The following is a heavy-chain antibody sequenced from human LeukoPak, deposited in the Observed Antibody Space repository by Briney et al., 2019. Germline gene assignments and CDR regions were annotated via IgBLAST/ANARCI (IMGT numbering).Heavy chain of an antibody. Sequence: SETLSLTCAVYGGSFSGDYWSWIRQPPGKGPEWIGEINHSGSTNYNPSLKSRVAISVDTSKNQFSLNLSSVTAADTAVYYCARASGWYKVYYYYMDVWGEGTTVTVSS. J-gene: IGHJ6*03. V-gene: IGHV4-34*01. CDR1: GGSFSGDY. CDR3: ARASGWYKVYYYYMDV. D-gene: IGHD6-19*01. CDR2: INHSGST.